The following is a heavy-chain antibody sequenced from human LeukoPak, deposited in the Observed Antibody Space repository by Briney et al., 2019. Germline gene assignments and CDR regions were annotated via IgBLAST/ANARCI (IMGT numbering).Heavy chain of an antibody. CDR3: ARDRRATPRYFDY. CDR2: IYHSGST. V-gene: IGHV4-39*07. J-gene: IGHJ4*02. Sequence: PSETLSLTCTVSGGSISSSSYYWGWIRQPPGKGLEWIGSIYHSGSTYYNPSLKSRVTISVDTSKNQFSLKLSSVTAADTAVYYCARDRRATPRYFDYWGQGTLVTVSS. CDR1: GGSISSSSYY. D-gene: IGHD4-23*01.